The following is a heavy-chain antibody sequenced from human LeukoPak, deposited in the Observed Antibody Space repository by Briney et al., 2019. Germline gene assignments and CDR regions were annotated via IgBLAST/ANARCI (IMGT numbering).Heavy chain of an antibody. CDR2: IYHSGST. D-gene: IGHD4-17*01. V-gene: IGHV4-38-2*02. J-gene: IGHJ4*02. Sequence: SETLSLTCTVSGYSISSGYYWGWIRQPPGKGLEWIGSIYHSGSTYYNPSLKSRVTISVDTSKNQFSLKLSSVTAADTAMYYCAGEWYGDRERSFDYWGQGTLVTVSS. CDR1: GYSISSGYY. CDR3: AGEWYGDRERSFDY.